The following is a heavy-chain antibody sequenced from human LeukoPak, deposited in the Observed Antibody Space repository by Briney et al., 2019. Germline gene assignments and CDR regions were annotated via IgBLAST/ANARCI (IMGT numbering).Heavy chain of an antibody. CDR2: IYYSGST. D-gene: IGHD3-22*01. CDR1: GGSISSSSYY. CDR3: AREEGLNYYDSSGGFDP. Sequence: PSETLSLTCTVSGGSISSSSYYWGWIRQPPGKGLEWIGSIYYSGSTYYNPSLKSRVTISVDTSKNQFSLKLSSVTAADTAVYYCAREEGLNYYDSSGGFDPWGQGTLVTVSS. V-gene: IGHV4-39*07. J-gene: IGHJ5*02.